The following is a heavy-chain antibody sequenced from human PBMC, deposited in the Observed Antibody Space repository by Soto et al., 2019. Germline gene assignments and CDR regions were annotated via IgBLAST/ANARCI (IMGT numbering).Heavy chain of an antibody. V-gene: IGHV3-49*03. J-gene: IGHJ3*02. CDR1: GFTFGDYA. CDR3: TRDSMWLLWEDAFDI. CDR2: IRSKAYGGTT. Sequence: GGSLRLSCTASGFTFGDYAMSWFRQAPGKGLEWVGFIRSKAYGGTTEYAASMKGRFTISRDDSKSIAYLQMNSLKTEDTAVYYCTRDSMWLLWEDAFDIWGQGTMVTVSS. D-gene: IGHD3-3*01.